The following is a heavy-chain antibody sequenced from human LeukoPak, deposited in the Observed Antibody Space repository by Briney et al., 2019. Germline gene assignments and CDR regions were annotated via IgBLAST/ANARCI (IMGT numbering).Heavy chain of an antibody. CDR2: AYTSGST. V-gene: IGHV4-4*07. J-gene: IGHJ4*02. D-gene: IGHD3-16*01. CDR1: GGSISSSY. Sequence: PSVTLSLTCTVSGGSISSSYWSWIRQPAGKGLEWIGRAYTSGSTDYNPSLRSRVTMSLDTSKNQLSLILNSVIAADTAVYYCARGIAGGFHFFDYWGQGTLVTVSS. CDR3: ARGIAGGFHFFDY.